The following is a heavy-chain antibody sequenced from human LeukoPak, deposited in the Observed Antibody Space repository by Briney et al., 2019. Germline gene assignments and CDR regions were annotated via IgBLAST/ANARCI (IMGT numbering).Heavy chain of an antibody. J-gene: IGHJ6*02. D-gene: IGHD2-2*01. V-gene: IGHV1-46*01. CDR2: INPSSGRT. Sequence: ASVKVSCKASGYTFTSYSIHWVRQAPGQGLEWMGIINPSSGRTNYAQKFQGRVTMTRDTSTSTVYMELSSLRSEDTAVYYCARSYDIVVVPAADYYYYYGMDVWGQGTTVTVSS. CDR3: ARSYDIVVVPAADYYYYYGMDV. CDR1: GYTFTSYS.